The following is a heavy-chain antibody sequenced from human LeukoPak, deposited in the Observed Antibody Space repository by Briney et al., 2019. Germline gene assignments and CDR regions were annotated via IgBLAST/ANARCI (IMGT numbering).Heavy chain of an antibody. CDR3: ARGAQYCSSTSCYISDY. Sequence: PLETLSLTCTVSGGSISSYYWSWIRQPPGKGLEWIGYIHYSGSTNYNPSLKSRVTISVDTSKNQFSLKLSSVTAADTAVYYCARGAQYCSSTSCYISDYWGQGTLVTVSS. CDR2: IHYSGST. J-gene: IGHJ4*02. D-gene: IGHD2-2*01. V-gene: IGHV4-59*01. CDR1: GGSISSYY.